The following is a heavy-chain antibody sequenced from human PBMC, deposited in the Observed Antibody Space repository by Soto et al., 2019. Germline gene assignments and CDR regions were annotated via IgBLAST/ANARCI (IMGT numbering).Heavy chain of an antibody. J-gene: IGHJ4*02. CDR3: AKLLRPGLQFFDL. CDR2: ISSSGDHT. D-gene: IGHD4-4*01. CDR1: GFTFSDYA. V-gene: IGHV3-23*01. Sequence: EVQLLESGGGLVQPGGSLRLSCAASGFTFSDYAMSWVRQAPGKGLDWVSAISSSGDHTFYADSVKGRFTISRDNSKNTLSLQVDSLRAEDTAVYYCAKLLRPGLQFFDLWGQGTLVTVSS.